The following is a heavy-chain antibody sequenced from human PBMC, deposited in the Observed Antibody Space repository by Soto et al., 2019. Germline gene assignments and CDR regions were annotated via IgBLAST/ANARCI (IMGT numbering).Heavy chain of an antibody. J-gene: IGHJ4*02. CDR1: GGSFSGYY. Sequence: SETLSLTCAVYGGSFSGYYWSWIRQPPGEGLEWIGEINHSGSTNYNPSLKSRVTISVDTSKNQFSLKLSSVTAADTAVYYCARAQSSFDYWGQGTLVTVSS. D-gene: IGHD2-2*01. CDR3: ARAQSSFDY. V-gene: IGHV4-34*01. CDR2: INHSGST.